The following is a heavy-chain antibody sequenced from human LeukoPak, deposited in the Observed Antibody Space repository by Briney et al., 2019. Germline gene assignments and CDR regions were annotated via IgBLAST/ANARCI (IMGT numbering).Heavy chain of an antibody. CDR2: INTDGSST. Sequence: GGSLRLSCTASGFTFSSYWMHWVRQAPGKGLVWVSRINTDGSSTTYADSVRGRFTISRDNAKNTLYLQMNSLRAEDTAVYYCARAGYCSGNNCYLYFQHWGQGTLVTVSS. J-gene: IGHJ1*01. CDR1: GFTFSSYW. D-gene: IGHD2-2*03. V-gene: IGHV3-74*01. CDR3: ARAGYCSGNNCYLYFQH.